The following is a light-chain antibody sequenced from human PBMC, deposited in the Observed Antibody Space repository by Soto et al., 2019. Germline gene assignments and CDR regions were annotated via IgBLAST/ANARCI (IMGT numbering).Light chain of an antibody. J-gene: IGKJ1*01. CDR2: GAS. CDR1: QSVSSN. CDR3: QQYNNWPPTWT. Sequence: EIVMTLSPATLSVSPGERATLSCRASQSVSSNLAWYQQKPGQAPRLLIYGASTRATGIPARFSGSGSGTEFTLTISSLQSEDFAVYYCQQYNNWPPTWTFGQGTKVDIK. V-gene: IGKV3-15*01.